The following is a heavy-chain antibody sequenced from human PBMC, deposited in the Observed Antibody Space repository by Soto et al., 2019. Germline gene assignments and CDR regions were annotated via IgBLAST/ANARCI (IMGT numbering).Heavy chain of an antibody. J-gene: IGHJ4*02. D-gene: IGHD3-10*01. CDR1: GFNFGASW. Sequence: EVQLMESGGGLVQPGGSLRLSCAASGFNFGASWMAWVRQAPGKGLEWVADIKQDGSEKNYVDSVKGRVTNSRDDAKNSPYLQMTSLRAEDTAVYYCARDPSYGAIDYWGLGTLVTVSS. CDR3: ARDPSYGAIDY. CDR2: IKQDGSEK. V-gene: IGHV3-7*01.